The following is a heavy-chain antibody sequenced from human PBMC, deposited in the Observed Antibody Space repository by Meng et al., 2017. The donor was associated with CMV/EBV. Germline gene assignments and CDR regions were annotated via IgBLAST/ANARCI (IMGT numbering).Heavy chain of an antibody. Sequence: GESLKISCAASGLTFRNLWMSWVRQAPGKGLEWVANINPDATEKYYVYFVKGRFTISRENAKNSVYLQMNSLRVEDTAVYYCATPINGAWSLRGQGALVTVSS. D-gene: IGHD2-8*01. J-gene: IGHJ4*02. CDR2: INPDATEK. CDR1: GLTFRNLW. CDR3: ATPINGAWSL. V-gene: IGHV3-7*01.